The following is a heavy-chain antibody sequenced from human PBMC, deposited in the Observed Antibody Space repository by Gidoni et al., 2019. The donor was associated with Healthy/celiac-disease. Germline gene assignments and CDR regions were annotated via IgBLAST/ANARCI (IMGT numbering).Heavy chain of an antibody. CDR2: IYYSGST. CDR1: GGSISSSSYY. D-gene: IGHD2-2*01. J-gene: IGHJ6*02. CDR3: VVVVPADGMDV. V-gene: IGHV4-39*01. Sequence: QLQLQESGPGLVKPSETLSLTCTVSGGSISSSSYYWGWIRQPPGKGLEWIGSIYYSGSTYYNPSLKSRVTISVDTSKNQFSLKLSSVTAADTAVYYCVVVVPADGMDVWGQGTTVTVSS.